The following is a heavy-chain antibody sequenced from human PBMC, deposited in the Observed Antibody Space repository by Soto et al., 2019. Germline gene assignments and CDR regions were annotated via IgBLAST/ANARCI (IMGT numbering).Heavy chain of an antibody. CDR2: IIPIFGKT. V-gene: IGHV1-69*01. CDR1: GGTFSNYA. Sequence: QVQLVQSGAEVKKPGSSVKVSCKASGGTFSNYAFSWVRQVPGQGLEWMGGIIPIFGKTNYAQKFQGRDTFTAAESTSTTYMELSSLSSEDTAVFFCARDMIPAAISYRYDAMDVWGQGTTVTVSS. D-gene: IGHD2-2*01. CDR3: ARDMIPAAISYRYDAMDV. J-gene: IGHJ6*02.